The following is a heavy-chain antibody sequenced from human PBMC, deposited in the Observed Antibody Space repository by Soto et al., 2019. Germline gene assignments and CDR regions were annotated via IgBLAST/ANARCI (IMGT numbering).Heavy chain of an antibody. Sequence: EASVKVSCKASGGTFSSYAISWGRQADGLGFEWMGGILPIFGTANYAQKFQSRVTITADKSTSTAYMELSSLRSEDTAVYYCARGRGGWPRYGMDVWGQGTTVTVSS. CDR2: ILPIFGTA. D-gene: IGHD6-19*01. V-gene: IGHV1-69*06. CDR3: ARGRGGWPRYGMDV. J-gene: IGHJ6*02. CDR1: GGTFSSYA.